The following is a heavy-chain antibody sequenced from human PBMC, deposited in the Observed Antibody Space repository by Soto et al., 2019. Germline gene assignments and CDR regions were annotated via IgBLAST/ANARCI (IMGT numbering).Heavy chain of an antibody. D-gene: IGHD4-17*01. CDR1: GGSVSSGSYY. V-gene: IGHV4-61*01. J-gene: IGHJ4*02. CDR3: ARETTVTQFDY. Sequence: PSETLSLTCTVSGGSVSSGSYYWSWIRQPPGKGLEWIGYIYYSGSTNYNPSLKSRVTISVDTSKNQFSLKLSSVTAADTAVYYCARETTVTQFDYWGQGTLVTVSS. CDR2: IYYSGST.